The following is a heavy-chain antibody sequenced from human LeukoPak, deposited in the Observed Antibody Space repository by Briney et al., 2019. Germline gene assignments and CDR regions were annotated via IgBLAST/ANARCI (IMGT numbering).Heavy chain of an antibody. J-gene: IGHJ4*02. CDR1: GFTFSSYS. CDR3: ARGSSRTPRDY. V-gene: IGHV3-21*01. D-gene: IGHD6-13*01. Sequence: PGGSLRLSCAASGFTFSSYSMNWVRQAPGKGLEWVSSISSSSSYIHYADSVKGRFTISRDNAKNSLYLQMNSLRAEDTAVYYCARGSSRTPRDYWGQGTLVTVSS. CDR2: ISSSSSYI.